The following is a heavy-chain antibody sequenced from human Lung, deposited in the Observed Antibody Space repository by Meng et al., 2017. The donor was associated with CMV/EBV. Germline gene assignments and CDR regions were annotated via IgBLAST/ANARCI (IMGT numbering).Heavy chain of an antibody. CDR3: AREGQLYSSSWYAFDY. CDR2: INHSGCT. Sequence: WXTXFLXCAVYGGFFSGYYWSWIRQPPGKELELIGEINHSGCTNYNPWLKSRVTISVDTSKNQFSLKLSSVTAADTAVYYCAREGQLYSSSWYAFDYWGQAXLVTVSS. CDR1: GGFFSGYY. J-gene: IGHJ4*01. V-gene: IGHV4-34*01. D-gene: IGHD6-13*01.